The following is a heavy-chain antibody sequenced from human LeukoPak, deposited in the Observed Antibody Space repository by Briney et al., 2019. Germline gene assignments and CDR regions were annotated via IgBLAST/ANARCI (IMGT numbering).Heavy chain of an antibody. CDR3: ARRGDTVRAFDI. CDR2: ISGSGVWT. J-gene: IGHJ3*02. V-gene: IGHV3-23*01. Sequence: GGSLRLSCAASGLTFSSDVMSWVRQAPGKGPECVSTISGSGVWTYYADSVKGRFTISRDNSKNTLYLQMNSLRAEDTAVYHCARRGDTVRAFDIWGQGTMVTVSS. CDR1: GLTFSSDV. D-gene: IGHD3-10*01.